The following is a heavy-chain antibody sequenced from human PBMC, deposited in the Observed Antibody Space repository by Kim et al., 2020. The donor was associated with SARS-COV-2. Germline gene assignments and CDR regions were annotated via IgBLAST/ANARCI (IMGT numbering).Heavy chain of an antibody. Sequence: ASVKVSCKASGYTFTDYYMHWVRQAPGQGLEWMGRINPNSGGTNYAQKFQGRVTMTRDTSISTAYMELSRLRSDDTAVYYCARRRITIFGGVIRDAMDVWGQGTTVTVPS. CDR1: GYTFTDYY. V-gene: IGHV1-2*06. CDR2: INPNSGGT. CDR3: ARRRITIFGGVIRDAMDV. D-gene: IGHD3-3*01. J-gene: IGHJ6*02.